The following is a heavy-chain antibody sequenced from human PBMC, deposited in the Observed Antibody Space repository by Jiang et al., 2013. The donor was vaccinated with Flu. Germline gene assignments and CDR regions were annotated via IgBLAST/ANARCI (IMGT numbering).Heavy chain of an antibody. V-gene: IGHV4-38-2*01. CDR3: ARAGVGAREFDY. J-gene: IGHJ4*02. Sequence: LLKPSETLSLTCAVSAYSINSGYYWGWIRQPPGKGLEWIGSIYQSETIDFSERAYYNPSLKSRVTVSVDTSNNQFSLKLSSVTAADTAIYYCARAGVGAREFDYWGQGTLVTVSS. CDR2: IYQSETIDFSERA. CDR1: AYSINSGYY.